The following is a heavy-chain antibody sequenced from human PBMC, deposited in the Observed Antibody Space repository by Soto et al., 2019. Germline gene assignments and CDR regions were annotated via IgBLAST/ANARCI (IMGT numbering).Heavy chain of an antibody. V-gene: IGHV4-30-4*01. Sequence: SETLSLTCTVSGGSISSADFFRTWLRQPPGRGLEWLGYIYYSGTTYYNPSLKGRLIISMDTSRNQFSLSLNSVTAADTAVYFCAREPYLPMARNDFWGQGAQVTVSS. CDR2: IYYSGTT. D-gene: IGHD3-10*01. CDR1: GGSISSADFF. CDR3: AREPYLPMARNDF. J-gene: IGHJ4*02.